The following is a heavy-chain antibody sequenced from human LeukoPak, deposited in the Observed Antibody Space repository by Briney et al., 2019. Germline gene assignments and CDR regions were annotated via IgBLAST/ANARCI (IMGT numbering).Heavy chain of an antibody. Sequence: GGSLRLSCAASGFTFSSYAMSWIRQAPGKGLEWVSYISSSGSTIYYADSVKGRFTISRDNAKNSLYLQMNSLRAEDTAVYYCARTLRYDSSGYYDYWGQGTLVTVSS. CDR3: ARTLRYDSSGYYDY. J-gene: IGHJ4*02. CDR2: ISSSGSTI. CDR1: GFTFSSYA. D-gene: IGHD3-22*01. V-gene: IGHV3-11*01.